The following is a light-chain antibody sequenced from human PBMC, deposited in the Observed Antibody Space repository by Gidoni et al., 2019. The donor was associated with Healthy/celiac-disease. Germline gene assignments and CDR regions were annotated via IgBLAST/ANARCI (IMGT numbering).Light chain of an antibody. V-gene: IGKV1-33*01. Sequence: DIQMTQSPASLSASVGGRVTITCQASQDMSNYLNWYQQKPGKAPKLLIYDASNLETGVPSSFSGSGSGTDFTFTISSLQPEDIATYYCQQYDNLPLIFGGGTKVEIK. CDR1: QDMSNY. CDR2: DAS. CDR3: QQYDNLPLI. J-gene: IGKJ4*01.